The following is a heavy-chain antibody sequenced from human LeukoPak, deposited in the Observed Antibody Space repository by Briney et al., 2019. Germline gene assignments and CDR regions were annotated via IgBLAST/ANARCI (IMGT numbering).Heavy chain of an antibody. CDR2: ITDSSSSP. V-gene: IGHV3-23*01. J-gene: IGHJ4*02. CDR3: AKGRGGSPSCYDY. D-gene: IGHD2-2*01. Sequence: GGSLRLSCAASGFTFSDYYMSWIRQAPGKGLEWVSTITDSSSSPYYADSVKGRFTISRDNSKNTLYLQMSSLRAEDTAVYYCAKGRGGSPSCYDYWGQGTLVTVSS. CDR1: GFTFSDYY.